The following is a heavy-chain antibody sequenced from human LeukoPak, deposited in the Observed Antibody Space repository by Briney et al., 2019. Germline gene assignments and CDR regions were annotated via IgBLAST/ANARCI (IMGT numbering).Heavy chain of an antibody. D-gene: IGHD3-9*01. CDR2: INSDGSST. CDR1: GFTFSIYW. J-gene: IGHJ6*03. V-gene: IGHV3-74*01. Sequence: GGSLRLSCAASGFTFSIYWMHWVRQAPGKGLVWVSRINSDGSSTSYADSVKGRFTISRDNAKNTLYLQMNSLRAEDTAVYYCARGYRAGSGYFDWLYYMDVWGKGTTVTVSS. CDR3: ARGYRAGSGYFDWLYYMDV.